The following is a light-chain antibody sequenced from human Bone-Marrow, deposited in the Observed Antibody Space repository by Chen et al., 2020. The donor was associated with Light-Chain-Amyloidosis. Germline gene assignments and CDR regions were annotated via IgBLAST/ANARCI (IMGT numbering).Light chain of an antibody. J-gene: IGKJ1*01. V-gene: IGKV3-15*01. Sequence: MMMTQSPVTLSVSPGDRATLSCRASQSISGSLAWYQQKPGQAPRLLIYAASTRATGVPARFSGSGSGTEFTLTISSLQSEDFAVYYCQQYNNWPRTFGQGTKVGIK. CDR1: QSISGS. CDR3: QQYNNWPRT. CDR2: AAS.